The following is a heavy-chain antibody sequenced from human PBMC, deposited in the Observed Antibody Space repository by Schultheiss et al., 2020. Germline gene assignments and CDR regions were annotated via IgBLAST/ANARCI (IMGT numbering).Heavy chain of an antibody. CDR2: IYYSGST. D-gene: IGHD3-3*01. Sequence: LSLTCTVSGGSVSSGSYYWSWIRQPPGKGLEWIGYIYYSGSTNYNPSLKSRVTISVDTSKNQFSLKLSSVTAADTAVYYCARRDFWSGYCDYWGQGTLVTVSS. CDR1: GGSVSSGSYY. V-gene: IGHV4-61*01. CDR3: ARRDFWSGYCDY. J-gene: IGHJ4*02.